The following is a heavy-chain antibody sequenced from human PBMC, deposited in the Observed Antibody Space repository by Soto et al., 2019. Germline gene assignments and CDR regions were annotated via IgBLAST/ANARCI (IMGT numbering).Heavy chain of an antibody. D-gene: IGHD3-3*01. J-gene: IGHJ3*02. Sequence: QLHLVQSGAVVKKPGASVTVSCSASGYPVTAYYMHWVRQAPGRGLEWMGGINPATGAAKYTQTWPGRATMTRDTATSTVFMELSGLTSEHTAVFYCARGGGVGVAGSAAFDMWGQGTLVTVS. CDR2: INPATGAA. CDR3: ARGGGVGVAGSAAFDM. V-gene: IGHV1-2*02. CDR1: GYPVTAYY.